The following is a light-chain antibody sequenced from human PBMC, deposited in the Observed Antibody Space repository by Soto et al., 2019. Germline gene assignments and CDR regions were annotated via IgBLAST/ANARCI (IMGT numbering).Light chain of an antibody. CDR2: KAS. Sequence: DIQMTQSPSTLSASVGDRVTITCRASQNINSWLAWYQQKPGKAPKLLIHKASSLQSGVPSMLSGSGSGTEFTLTISSLDPDDFATYYCQQYNGYGRFGQGTKVDIK. CDR1: QNINSW. J-gene: IGKJ1*01. CDR3: QQYNGYGR. V-gene: IGKV1-5*03.